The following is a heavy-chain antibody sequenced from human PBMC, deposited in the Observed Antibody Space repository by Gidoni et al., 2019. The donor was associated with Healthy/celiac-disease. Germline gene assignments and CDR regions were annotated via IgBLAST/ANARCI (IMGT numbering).Heavy chain of an antibody. V-gene: IGHV3-30*04. D-gene: IGHD5-18*01. Sequence: QVQLVESGGGVVQPGRSLRLSCAASGFTFSRYAMQWVRQAPGKGLEWVAVISYDGSNKYYADSVKGRFTISRDNSKNTLYLQMNSLRAEDTAVYYCARASSPVYSYDPYYYGMDVWGQGTTVTVSS. CDR1: GFTFSRYA. CDR3: ARASSPVYSYDPYYYGMDV. J-gene: IGHJ6*02. CDR2: ISYDGSNK.